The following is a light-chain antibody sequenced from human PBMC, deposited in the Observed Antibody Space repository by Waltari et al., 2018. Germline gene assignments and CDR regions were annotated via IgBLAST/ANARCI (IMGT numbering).Light chain of an antibody. CDR1: QTINNNF. J-gene: IGKJ4*01. Sequence: IVLTQSPDTLSLSLGQRATLSCRASQTINNNFLVWYQQKPGQAPRLIIHGASSRATGFPDRFSGSGSGTDFTLTISSLEPEDFAVYYCQQYDGSVLTFGGGTKVEI. CDR3: QQYDGSVLT. CDR2: GAS. V-gene: IGKV3-20*01.